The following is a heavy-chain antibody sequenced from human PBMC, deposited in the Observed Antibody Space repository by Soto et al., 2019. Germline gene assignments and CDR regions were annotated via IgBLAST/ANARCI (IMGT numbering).Heavy chain of an antibody. D-gene: IGHD3-22*01. CDR3: ARQGIITRPEFCMDV. Sequence: EVQLVQSGAEVKKPGESLRISCKGSGYKFTNYWISWVRQMPGKGLEWMGRIDPSDSYTNYSPSFQGHVTISADKSISTAYRQWSSLKASDTAIYYCARQGIITRPEFCMDVWGQGTTVTVS. CDR1: GYKFTNYW. J-gene: IGHJ6*02. CDR2: IDPSDSYT. V-gene: IGHV5-10-1*01.